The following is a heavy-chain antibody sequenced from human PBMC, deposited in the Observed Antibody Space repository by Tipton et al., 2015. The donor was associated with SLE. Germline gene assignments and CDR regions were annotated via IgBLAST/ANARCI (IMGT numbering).Heavy chain of an antibody. J-gene: IGHJ3*02. Sequence: QSGPEVKKPGASVKVSCKASGYTFTSYDIHWVRQAPGQGLEWMGWISHYTGNTDYAQRLQGRVTTTTDTPPTTAYMELRSLRSDDTAVYYCVERYDTFDIWGQGTMVTVSS. CDR3: VERYDTFDI. CDR1: GYTFTSYD. V-gene: IGHV1-18*01. CDR2: ISHYTGNT. D-gene: IGHD1-1*01.